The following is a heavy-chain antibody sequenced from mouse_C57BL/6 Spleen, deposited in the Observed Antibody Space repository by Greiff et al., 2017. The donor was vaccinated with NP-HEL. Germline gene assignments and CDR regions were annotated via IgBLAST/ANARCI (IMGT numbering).Heavy chain of an antibody. CDR2: ISDGGSYT. J-gene: IGHJ4*01. CDR1: GFTFSSYA. CDR3: ARDRPLYYSNYKGYAMDY. D-gene: IGHD2-5*01. V-gene: IGHV5-4*01. Sequence: EVKLVESGGGLVKPGGSLKLSCAASGFTFSSYAMSWVRQTPEKRLEWVATISDGGSYTYYPDNVKGRFTISRDNAKNNLYLQMSHLTSEDTAMYYCARDRPLYYSNYKGYAMDYWGQGTSVTVSS.